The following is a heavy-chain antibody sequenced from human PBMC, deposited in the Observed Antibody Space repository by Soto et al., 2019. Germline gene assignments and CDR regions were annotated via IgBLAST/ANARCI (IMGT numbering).Heavy chain of an antibody. D-gene: IGHD4-17*01. CDR3: AREDYGDYGGYFDY. CDR2: TYHSVNP. Sequence: QLQLQESGSGLVKPSQTLSLTCTVSGGSIRTGGYSWSWIRQPPGKGLEWIGNTYHSVNPYYNPSLKSRVTISVDGSKNQFSLKVSSVTAADTAVYYCAREDYGDYGGYFDYWGQGSLVTVSS. J-gene: IGHJ4*02. CDR1: GGSIRTGGYS. V-gene: IGHV4-30-2*01.